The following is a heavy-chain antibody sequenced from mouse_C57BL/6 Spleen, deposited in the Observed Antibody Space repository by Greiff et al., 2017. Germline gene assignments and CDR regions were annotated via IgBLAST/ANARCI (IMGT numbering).Heavy chain of an antibody. J-gene: IGHJ2*01. CDR1: GYSITSGYY. V-gene: IGHV3-6*01. CDR2: ISYDGSN. Sequence: DVKLQESGPGLVKPSQSLSLTCSVTGYSITSGYYWNWIRQFPGNKLEWMGYISYDGSNNYNPSLKNRISITRDTSKNQFFLKLNSVTTEDTATYYCARVYYDYDGYYFDYWGQGTTLTVSS. D-gene: IGHD2-4*01. CDR3: ARVYYDYDGYYFDY.